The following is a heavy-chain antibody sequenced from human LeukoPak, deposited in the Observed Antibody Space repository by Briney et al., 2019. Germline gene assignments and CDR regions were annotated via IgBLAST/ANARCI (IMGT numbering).Heavy chain of an antibody. CDR1: GFTFSSYG. J-gene: IGHJ4*02. D-gene: IGHD5-12*01. Sequence: PGGSLRLSCAASGFTFSSYGMHWVRQAPGKGLEWVAVISYDGSNKYYADSVKGRFTISRDNSKNTLYLQMNSLRAEDTAVYYCAKENQVGGYADFDYWGQGTLVTVSS. V-gene: IGHV3-30*18. CDR2: ISYDGSNK. CDR3: AKENQVGGYADFDY.